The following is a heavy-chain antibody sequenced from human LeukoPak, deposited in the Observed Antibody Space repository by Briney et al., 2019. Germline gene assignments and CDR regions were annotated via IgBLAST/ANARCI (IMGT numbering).Heavy chain of an antibody. J-gene: IGHJ4*02. V-gene: IGHV4-39*01. CDR2: IYYSGST. D-gene: IGHD6-13*01. CDR3: ASLTVRRSSSWEKTNDY. CDR1: GGSISSSSYY. Sequence: PSETLSLTCTVSGGSISSSSYYWGWIRQPPGKGLEWIGSIYYSGSTYYNPSLKSRVTISVDTSKNQFSLNLSSVTAADTAVYYCASLTVRRSSSWEKTNDYWGQGTLVTVSS.